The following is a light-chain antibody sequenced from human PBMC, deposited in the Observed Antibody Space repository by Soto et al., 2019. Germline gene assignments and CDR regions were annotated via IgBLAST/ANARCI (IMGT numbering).Light chain of an antibody. V-gene: IGKV3-11*01. Sequence: XIRLTQAPSTLSSSPGERSTLSCRSSQTVSSKLAWYQHKPGQAPRLLIYDKSNRATGIPARLSGSGSGKDFTLTISSLEPEDFAVYYCQQRKSWPRTFGQGTKVDIK. CDR1: QTVSSK. CDR2: DKS. J-gene: IGKJ1*01. CDR3: QQRKSWPRT.